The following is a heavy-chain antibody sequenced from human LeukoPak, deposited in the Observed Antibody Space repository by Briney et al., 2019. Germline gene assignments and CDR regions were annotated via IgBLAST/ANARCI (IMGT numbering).Heavy chain of an antibody. CDR3: ARVRSRDGYLYFDY. D-gene: IGHD5-24*01. Sequence: KPSETLSPTCTVSGGSISSYYWSWIRQPPGKGLEWIGYIYYSGSTNYNPSLKSRVTISVDTSKNQFSLKLSSVTAADTAVYYCARVRSRDGYLYFDYWGQGTLVTVSS. V-gene: IGHV4-59*01. J-gene: IGHJ4*02. CDR1: GGSISSYY. CDR2: IYYSGST.